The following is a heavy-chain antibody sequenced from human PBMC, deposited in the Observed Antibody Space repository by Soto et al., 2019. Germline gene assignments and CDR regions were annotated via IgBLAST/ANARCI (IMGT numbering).Heavy chain of an antibody. CDR3: AIKIPYYYDTSGFKEAFDI. J-gene: IGHJ3*02. CDR1: GYTFTTYT. D-gene: IGHD3-22*01. Sequence: ASVKVSCKASGYTFTTYTMHWVRQAPGQRLEWMGWINAGNGNTKYSQKFQGRVTITRDTSASTAYMELSSLRSEDTAVYYCAIKIPYYYDTSGFKEAFDIWGQGTMVTVSS. CDR2: INAGNGNT. V-gene: IGHV1-3*01.